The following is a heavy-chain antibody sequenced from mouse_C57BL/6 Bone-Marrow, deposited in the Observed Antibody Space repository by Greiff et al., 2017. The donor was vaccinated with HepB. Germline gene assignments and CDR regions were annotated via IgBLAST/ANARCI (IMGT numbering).Heavy chain of an antibody. V-gene: IGHV1-64*01. J-gene: IGHJ3*01. CDR3: ARDYGNYGFAY. CDR2: IHPNSGST. CDR1: GYTFTSYW. Sequence: VKLQQPGAELVKPGASVKLSCKASGYTFTSYWMHWVKQRPGQGLEWIGMIHPNSGSTNYNEKFKSKATLTVDKSSSTAYMQLSSLTSEDSAVYYCARDYGNYGFAYWGQGTLVTVSA. D-gene: IGHD2-1*01.